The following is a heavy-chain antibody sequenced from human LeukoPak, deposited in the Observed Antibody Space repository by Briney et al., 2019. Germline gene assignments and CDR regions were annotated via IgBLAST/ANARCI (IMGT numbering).Heavy chain of an antibody. V-gene: IGHV3-48*01. Sequence: GGSLRLSCAASGFTFSSYSMNWVRQAPGKGLEWVSYISSSISTIYYADSVKGRFTLSRDNAKNSLYLQMNRLRAEDTAVYYCARDSPAVDTAMGHFDYWGQGTLVTVSS. CDR2: ISSSISTI. J-gene: IGHJ4*02. CDR3: ARDSPAVDTAMGHFDY. CDR1: GFTFSSYS. D-gene: IGHD5-18*01.